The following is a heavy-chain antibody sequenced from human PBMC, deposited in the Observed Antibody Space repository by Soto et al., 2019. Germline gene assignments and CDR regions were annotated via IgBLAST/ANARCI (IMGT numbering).Heavy chain of an antibody. D-gene: IGHD1-26*01. V-gene: IGHV3-30-3*01. CDR2: ISYDGSNK. CDR3: AREGGSYSLSPYFEY. Sequence: GSLRLSCAASGFTFSSYAMHWVRQAPGKGLEWVAVISYDGSNKYYADSVKGRFTISRDNSKNTLYLQMNSLRAEDTAVYYCAREGGSYSLSPYFEYWGQGTLVTVSS. J-gene: IGHJ4*02. CDR1: GFTFSSYA.